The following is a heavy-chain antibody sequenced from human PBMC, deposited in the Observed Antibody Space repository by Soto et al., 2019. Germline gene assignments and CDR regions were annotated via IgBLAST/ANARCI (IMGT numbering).Heavy chain of an antibody. CDR3: AKGNPRSSCSGGSCYHFDY. D-gene: IGHD2-15*01. CDR2: ISGSGGST. CDR1: GFTFSSYA. J-gene: IGHJ4*02. Sequence: EVQLLESGGGLVQPGGSLRLSCAASGFTFSSYAMSWVRQAPGKGLEWVSAISGSGGSTYYADSVKGRFTISRDNSKNTLYLPMNRLRAEDTAVYYCAKGNPRSSCSGGSCYHFDYWGQGTLVTVSS. V-gene: IGHV3-23*01.